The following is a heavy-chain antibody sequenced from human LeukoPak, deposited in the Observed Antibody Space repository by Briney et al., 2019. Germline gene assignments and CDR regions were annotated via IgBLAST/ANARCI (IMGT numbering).Heavy chain of an antibody. J-gene: IGHJ4*02. Sequence: GGSLRLSCAASEFSVGSNYMTWVRQAPGKGLEWVSAISGSGGSTYYADSVKGRFTISRDNSKNTLYLQMNSLRAEDTAVYYCAKASGVLRYFDWLPFTYDHWGQGTLVTVSS. V-gene: IGHV3-23*01. CDR2: ISGSGGST. CDR1: EFSVGSNY. CDR3: AKASGVLRYFDWLPFTYDH. D-gene: IGHD3-9*01.